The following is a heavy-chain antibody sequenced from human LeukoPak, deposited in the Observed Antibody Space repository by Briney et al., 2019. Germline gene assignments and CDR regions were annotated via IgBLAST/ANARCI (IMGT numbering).Heavy chain of an antibody. CDR3: ARDTTTVTTDGWWFDP. D-gene: IGHD4-11*01. CDR1: GGSIISYY. J-gene: IGHJ5*02. Sequence: PSETLSLTCTVSGGSIISYYWSGIRQPAGKGLEWIGRIYTSGSTNYNPSLKSRVTMSVDTSKNQFSLKLSSVTAADTAVYYCARDTTTVTTDGWWFDPWGQGTLVTVSS. V-gene: IGHV4-4*07. CDR2: IYTSGST.